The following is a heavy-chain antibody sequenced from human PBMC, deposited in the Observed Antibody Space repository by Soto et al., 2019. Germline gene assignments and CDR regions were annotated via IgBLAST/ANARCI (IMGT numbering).Heavy chain of an antibody. CDR1: GGSISNSYYS. V-gene: IGHV4-39*01. J-gene: IGHJ4*02. D-gene: IGHD2-8*01. Sequence: PSETLSLTCTVSGGSISNSYYSWGWIRQPPGKGLEWIGTIYYSGGNFYNLSLRSQVTTSVDTSKNQFSLQLSSVTAADTAVYYCARTNTDSPSFHFWGQGTLVTVSS. CDR3: ARTNTDSPSFHF. CDR2: IYYSGGN.